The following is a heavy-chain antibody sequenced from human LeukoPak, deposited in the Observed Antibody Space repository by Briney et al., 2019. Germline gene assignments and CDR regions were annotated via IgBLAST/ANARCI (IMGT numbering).Heavy chain of an antibody. CDR3: AKHSYDSSGYYSFDY. CDR2: IIGSVHST. Sequence: GGSLRLSCAASGFTLTSYAMIWVRQAPGKGLEWVSAIIGSVHSTYYADSVKGRFTISRDNSKNTLYLQMNSLRAEDTAVYYCAKHSYDSSGYYSFDYWGQGTLVTVFS. V-gene: IGHV3-23*01. D-gene: IGHD3-22*01. CDR1: GFTLTSYA. J-gene: IGHJ4*02.